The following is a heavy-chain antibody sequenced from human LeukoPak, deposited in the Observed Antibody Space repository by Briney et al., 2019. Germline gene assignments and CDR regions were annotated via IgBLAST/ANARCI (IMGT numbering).Heavy chain of an antibody. J-gene: IGHJ4*02. V-gene: IGHV3-48*03. CDR2: ISTSGTTI. CDR3: ARNRGFGLEYYFDY. Sequence: PGGSLRLSCAASGFTFSSYEMNWVRQAPGKGLEWVSYISTSGTTIYYADSVKGRFTISRDNAKNSLYLQMDSLRAEDTAVYYCARNRGFGLEYYFDYWGQGTLVTVSS. D-gene: IGHD3-10*01. CDR1: GFTFSSYE.